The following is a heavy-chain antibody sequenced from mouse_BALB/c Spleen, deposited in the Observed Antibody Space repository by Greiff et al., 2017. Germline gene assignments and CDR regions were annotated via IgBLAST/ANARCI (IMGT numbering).Heavy chain of an antibody. CDR3: ARNDGDYGFDY. V-gene: IGHV2-2*02. J-gene: IGHJ2*01. Sequence: VKLMESGPGLVQPSQSLSITCTVSGFSLTSYGVHWVRQPPGKGLEWLGVIWSGGSTDYNAAFISRLIISKDNSTSQVFFKMNSLQANDTAIYYCARNDGDYGFDYWGQGTTLTVSS. CDR1: GFSLTSYG. CDR2: IWSGGST. D-gene: IGHD2-13*01.